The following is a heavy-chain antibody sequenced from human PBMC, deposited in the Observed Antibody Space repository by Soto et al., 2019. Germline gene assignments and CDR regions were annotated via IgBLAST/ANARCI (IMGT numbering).Heavy chain of an antibody. CDR1: GFTFSSYW. J-gene: IGHJ5*02. V-gene: IGHV3-7*01. Sequence: VGSLRLSCAASGFTFSSYWMSWVRQAPGKGLEWVANIKQDGSEKYYVDSVKGRFTISRDNAKNSLYLQMNSLRAEDTAVYYCARDLMGAAAGANWFDPWGQGTLVTVSS. D-gene: IGHD6-13*01. CDR2: IKQDGSEK. CDR3: ARDLMGAAAGANWFDP.